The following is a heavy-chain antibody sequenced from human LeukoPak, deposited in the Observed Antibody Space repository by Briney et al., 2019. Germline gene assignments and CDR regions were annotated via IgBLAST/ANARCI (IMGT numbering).Heavy chain of an antibody. Sequence: SETLSLTCTVSGGSISSSSYYWGWIRQPPGKGLEWIGTIYYSGSTYCNPSLKSRVTISVDTSKNQFSLKLSSVTAADTAVYYCARGKRDVDIVVVPAAINVGNWFDPWGQGTLVTVSS. CDR1: GGSISSSSYY. J-gene: IGHJ5*02. V-gene: IGHV4-39*07. CDR2: IYYSGST. CDR3: ARGKRDVDIVVVPAAINVGNWFDP. D-gene: IGHD2-2*01.